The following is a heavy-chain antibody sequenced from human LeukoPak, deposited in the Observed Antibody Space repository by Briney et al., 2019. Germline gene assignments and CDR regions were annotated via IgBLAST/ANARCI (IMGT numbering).Heavy chain of an antibody. CDR3: ARTRGYSYSYYYYGMDV. CDR2: IYYSGST. J-gene: IGHJ6*02. Sequence: PSETLSLTCTVSGGSISSYYWSWIRQPPAKGLEWIGYIYYSGSTNYNPSLKSRVTISVDTSKNQFSLKLSSVTAADTAVYYCARTRGYSYSYYYYGMDVWGQGTTVTVSS. V-gene: IGHV4-59*01. D-gene: IGHD5-18*01. CDR1: GGSISSYY.